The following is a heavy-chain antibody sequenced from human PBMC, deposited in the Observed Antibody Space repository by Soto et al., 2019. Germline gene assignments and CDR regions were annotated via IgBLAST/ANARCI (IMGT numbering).Heavy chain of an antibody. CDR3: ARGPYDYGDYGVYFDY. CDR2: INPSGGST. CDR1: GYTFTSYY. V-gene: IGHV1-46*01. J-gene: IGHJ4*02. D-gene: IGHD4-17*01. Sequence: GASVKVSCKASGYTFTSYYMHWVRQAPGQGLEWMGIINPSGGSTSYAQKFQGRVTMTRDTSTSTVYMELSSLRSEDTAVYYCARGPYDYGDYGVYFDYWGQGTLVTVSS.